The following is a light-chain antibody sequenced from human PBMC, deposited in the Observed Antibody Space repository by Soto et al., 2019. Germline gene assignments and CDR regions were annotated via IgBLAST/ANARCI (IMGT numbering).Light chain of an antibody. CDR2: EVS. V-gene: IGLV2-14*01. Sequence: QSALTQPASVSGSPGQSITISCTGTSSDVGGYNYVSWYQQYPGKAPKLVIYEVSHRPSGVSNRFSGSKSGNTASLTVSGLQAEDEADYYCNSYTTSSTVLFGGGTKLTVL. CDR3: NSYTTSSTVL. J-gene: IGLJ2*01. CDR1: SSDVGGYNY.